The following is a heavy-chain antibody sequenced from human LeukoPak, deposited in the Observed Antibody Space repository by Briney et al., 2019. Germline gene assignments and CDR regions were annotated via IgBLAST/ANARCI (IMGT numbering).Heavy chain of an antibody. Sequence: ASVKVSCKASGYTFTNYGISWVRQAPGQGLEWMGWISAYNGDTNYAQKLQGRVTMTTDTSTSTAYMELRSLRSDDTAVYYCARVIEAAAGADAFDIWGQGTMVTVSS. D-gene: IGHD6-13*01. CDR1: GYTFTNYG. V-gene: IGHV1-18*01. CDR3: ARVIEAAAGADAFDI. CDR2: ISAYNGDT. J-gene: IGHJ3*02.